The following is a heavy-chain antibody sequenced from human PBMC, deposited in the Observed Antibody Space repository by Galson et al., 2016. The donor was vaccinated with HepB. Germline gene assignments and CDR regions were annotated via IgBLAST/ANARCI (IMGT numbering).Heavy chain of an antibody. CDR2: ISYDATKK. CDR3: ARDQLLWFGGYFFDN. CDR1: GFTFSSYT. J-gene: IGHJ4*02. Sequence: SLRLSCAAAGFTFSSYTLHWVRQAPGKGLEWVAVISYDATKKFSADSVKGRFSISRDNSNTTLYLQMNSLRPEDTAVYFCARDQLLWFGGYFFDNWGQGTLVTVSS. V-gene: IGHV3-30*04. D-gene: IGHD3-10*01.